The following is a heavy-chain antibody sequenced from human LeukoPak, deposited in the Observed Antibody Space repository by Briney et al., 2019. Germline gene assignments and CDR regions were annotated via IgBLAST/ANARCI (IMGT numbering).Heavy chain of an antibody. J-gene: IGHJ4*02. D-gene: IGHD3-10*01. V-gene: IGHV1-58*02. Sequence: ASVNVSCKASVFTFTSSAMQWVRQARGQRLEWIGWIVVGSGNTNYAQKFQERVTITRDMSTSTAYMELSSLRSEDTAVYYCAALPEYYYGSGSYYNRYYFDYWGQGTLVTVSS. CDR3: AALPEYYYGSGSYYNRYYFDY. CDR2: IVVGSGNT. CDR1: VFTFTSSA.